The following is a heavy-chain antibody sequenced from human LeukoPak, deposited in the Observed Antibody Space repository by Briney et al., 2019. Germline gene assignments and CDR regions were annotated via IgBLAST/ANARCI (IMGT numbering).Heavy chain of an antibody. J-gene: IGHJ6*02. CDR2: IRSKAYGGTT. Sequence: GGSLRLSCTASGFTFGDYAMSWVRQAPGKGLEWVGFIRSKAYGGTTEYAASVKGRFTISRDDSKSIAYLQMNSLKTEDTAVYYCTRVIAAEPDYYYGMDVWGQGTTVTVSS. CDR1: GFTFGDYA. V-gene: IGHV3-49*04. CDR3: TRVIAAEPDYYYGMDV. D-gene: IGHD6-13*01.